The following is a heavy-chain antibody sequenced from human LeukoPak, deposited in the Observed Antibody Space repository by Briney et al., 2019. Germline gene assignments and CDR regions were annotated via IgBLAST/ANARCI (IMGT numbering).Heavy chain of an antibody. CDR1: GGSISSGDYY. D-gene: IGHD3-16*02. Sequence: SETLSLTCTVSGGSISSGDYYWSWIRQPPGKGLEWIGYIYYSGSTYYSPSLKSRVTISVDTSKNQFSLKLSSVTAADTAVYYGARELPYYDYVWGSYRIIDYWGQGTLVTVSS. J-gene: IGHJ4*02. CDR3: ARELPYYDYVWGSYRIIDY. V-gene: IGHV4-30-4*08. CDR2: IYYSGST.